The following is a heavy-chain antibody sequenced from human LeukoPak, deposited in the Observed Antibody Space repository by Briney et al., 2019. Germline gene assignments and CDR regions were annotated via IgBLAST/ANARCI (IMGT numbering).Heavy chain of an antibody. CDR3: TLLADCSSTSCYDY. CDR1: GFTFSNAW. V-gene: IGHV3-15*01. Sequence: GGSLRLSCAASGFTFSNAWMSWVRQAPGKGLEWVGRIKSKTDGGTTDYAAPVKGRFTISRDDSKNTLYLQMNSLKTEDTAVYYCTLLADCSSTSCYDYWGQRTLVTVSS. D-gene: IGHD2-2*01. J-gene: IGHJ4*02. CDR2: IKSKTDGGTT.